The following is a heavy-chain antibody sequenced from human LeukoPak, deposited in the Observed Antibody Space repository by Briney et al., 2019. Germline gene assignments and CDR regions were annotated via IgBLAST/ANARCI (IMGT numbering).Heavy chain of an antibody. CDR2: IYPGDSDT. CDR1: GYTFTTYW. D-gene: IGHD3-10*01. J-gene: IGHJ6*02. Sequence: PGESLKISCKGSGYTFTTYWIAWVRQMPGKGLEWMGIIYPGDSDTRYSPSFQGQVTISADKSISTAYLQWSSLKASDTAMYYCARHNNYYGSGRDPDIQMVGMDVWGQGTTVTVSS. V-gene: IGHV5-51*01. CDR3: ARHNNYYGSGRDPDIQMVGMDV.